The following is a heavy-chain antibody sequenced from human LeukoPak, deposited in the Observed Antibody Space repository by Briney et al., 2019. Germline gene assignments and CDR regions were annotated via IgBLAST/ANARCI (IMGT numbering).Heavy chain of an antibody. CDR1: GGSISSYY. CDR2: IYYSGST. J-gene: IGHJ6*03. CDR3: ARDAVVVPAANYYYYYYMDV. Sequence: SETLSLTCTVSGGSISSYYWSWIRQPPGKGLERIGYIYYSGSTNYNPSLKSRVTISVDTSKNQFSLKLSSVTAADTAVYYCARDAVVVPAANYYYYYYMDVWGKGTTVTVSS. V-gene: IGHV4-59*01. D-gene: IGHD2-2*01.